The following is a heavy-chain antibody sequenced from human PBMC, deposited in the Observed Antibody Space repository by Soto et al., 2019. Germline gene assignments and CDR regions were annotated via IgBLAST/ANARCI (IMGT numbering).Heavy chain of an antibody. V-gene: IGHV3-30*03. CDR3: ATIAVPPAFDI. J-gene: IGHJ3*02. CDR2: MSFDGSIK. D-gene: IGHD6-19*01. CDR1: GFIFSSYG. Sequence: GGSLRLSCAASGFIFSSYGMNCVRQAPGKGLEWVAVMSFDGSIKYYADSVKGRFTISRDNSKNTLYLQMNSLRAEDTAVYYCATIAVPPAFDIWGQGTMVTVSS.